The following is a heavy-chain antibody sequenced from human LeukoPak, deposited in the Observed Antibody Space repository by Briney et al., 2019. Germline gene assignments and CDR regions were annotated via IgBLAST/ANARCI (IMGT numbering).Heavy chain of an antibody. D-gene: IGHD5-12*01. CDR1: GTAFRTYA. CDR3: VRTYDENPLGWFDP. CDR2: ISINGGST. V-gene: IGHV3-64D*06. Sequence: GGSLRLSCSASGTAFRTYAMHWVRQPQGKGLYYVSAISINGGSTYYADSVRGRVTISRDNSKHTLYLQMSSLRPDDTAVYYCVRTYDENPLGWFDPWGQGTLVTVSS. J-gene: IGHJ5*02.